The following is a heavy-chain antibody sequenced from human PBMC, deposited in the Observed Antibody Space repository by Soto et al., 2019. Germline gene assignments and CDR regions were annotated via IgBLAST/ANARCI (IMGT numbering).Heavy chain of an antibody. Sequence: GGSLRLSCAASGFTFDDYVMHWVRQAPGKGLEWVSGISWNSGSIGYADSVKGRFTISRDNAKNSLYLQMNSLRAEDTALYYCAKDMAGVGSGYYYGMDVWGQGTTVTVSS. CDR1: GFTFDDYV. V-gene: IGHV3-9*01. J-gene: IGHJ6*02. CDR3: AKDMAGVGSGYYYGMDV. D-gene: IGHD3-10*01. CDR2: ISWNSGSI.